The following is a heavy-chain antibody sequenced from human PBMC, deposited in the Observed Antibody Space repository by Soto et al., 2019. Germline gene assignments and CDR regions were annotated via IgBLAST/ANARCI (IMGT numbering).Heavy chain of an antibody. CDR2: IYHSGST. D-gene: IGHD3-22*01. J-gene: IGHJ4*02. V-gene: IGHV4-30-2*01. CDR1: GGSISSGGYS. Sequence: PSETLSLTCAVSGGSISSGGYSWSWIRQPPGKGLEWIGYIYHSGSTYYNPPLKSRVTISVDRSKNQFSLKLSSVTAADTAVYYCARGGAYYYDSSGYLDPFDYWGQGTLVTVSS. CDR3: ARGGAYYYDSSGYLDPFDY.